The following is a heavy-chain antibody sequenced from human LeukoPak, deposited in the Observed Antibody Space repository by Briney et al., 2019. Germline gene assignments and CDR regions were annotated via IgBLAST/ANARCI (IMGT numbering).Heavy chain of an antibody. CDR2: ISSTGGNT. Sequence: PGGSLRLSCAASGFTFSTYTMYWVRHPPGKGLEWVSAISSTGGNTYHADSVKGRFTISRDNSKHTLYLQMNSLRVEDTAVYYCARRGESTNYGDYRFDSWGQGTLVIVPS. CDR1: GFTFSTYT. J-gene: IGHJ4*02. CDR3: ARRGESTNYGDYRFDS. V-gene: IGHV3-23*01. D-gene: IGHD4-17*01.